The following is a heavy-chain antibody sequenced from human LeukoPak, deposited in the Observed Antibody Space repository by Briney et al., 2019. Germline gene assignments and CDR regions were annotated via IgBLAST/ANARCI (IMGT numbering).Heavy chain of an antibody. CDR1: GVSISRSNC. CDR3: ARREGELPAFDY. J-gene: IGHJ4*01. Sequence: SGTLSLTFAVSGVSISRSNCGRCAPQPPGKGLEWIGENYHSGSTNYNPSLKSRVTISVDKSKNQFSLKLSSVTDADTAVYSCARREGELPAFDYWGQGTLVTVSP. CDR2: NYHSGST. V-gene: IGHV4-4*02. D-gene: IGHD1-26*01.